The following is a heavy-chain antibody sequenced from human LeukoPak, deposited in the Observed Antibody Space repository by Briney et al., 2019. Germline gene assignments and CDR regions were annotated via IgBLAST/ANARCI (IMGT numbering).Heavy chain of an antibody. CDR3: ARSSMRSYLDD. Sequence: SQTLSLTSTVSAGSISSGGNYWSWIRQHPGKGLEWIGYIYYSGNTFYNPSLKSRVTFSVDTTKNQFSLNLSAVTAADSAVYFCARSSMRSYLDDWGQGTLVTVSS. V-gene: IGHV4-31*03. CDR2: IYYSGNT. D-gene: IGHD3-3*02. J-gene: IGHJ4*02. CDR1: AGSISSGGNY.